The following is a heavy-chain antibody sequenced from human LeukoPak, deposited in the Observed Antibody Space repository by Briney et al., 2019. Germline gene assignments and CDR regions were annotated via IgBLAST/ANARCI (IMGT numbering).Heavy chain of an antibody. CDR2: IYPGDSDT. J-gene: IGHJ4*02. Sequence: GESLKISCKASGYSFTSYWIGWVRQMPGKGLEWMGIIYPGDSDTKYSPSFQGQVTISADKSISTAYLQWSSLKASDTAMYYCARPYSSGWSHLGYWGQGTLVTVSS. V-gene: IGHV5-51*01. CDR1: GYSFTSYW. D-gene: IGHD6-19*01. CDR3: ARPYSSGWSHLGY.